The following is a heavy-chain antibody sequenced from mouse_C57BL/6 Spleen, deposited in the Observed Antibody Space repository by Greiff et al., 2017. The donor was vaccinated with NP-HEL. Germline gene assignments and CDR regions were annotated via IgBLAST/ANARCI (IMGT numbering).Heavy chain of an antibody. CDR2: IHPNSGST. CDR3: ARDDGYYVGY. J-gene: IGHJ2*01. CDR1: GYTFTSYW. D-gene: IGHD2-3*01. Sequence: QVQLQQPGAELVKPGASVKLSCKASGYTFTSYWMHWVKQRPGQGLEWIGMIHPNSGSTNYNEKFKSKATLTVDKSSSTAYMQLSSLTTEDSAVYYCARDDGYYVGYWGQGTTLTVSS. V-gene: IGHV1-64*01.